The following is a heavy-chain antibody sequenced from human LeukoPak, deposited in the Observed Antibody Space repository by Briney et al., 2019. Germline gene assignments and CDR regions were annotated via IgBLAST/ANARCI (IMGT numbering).Heavy chain of an antibody. Sequence: SETLSLTCGLYGGSFSGDHGTWVRLRPGEGREWMEDINHSGSTHSNPCLKRRVTISVDTPNRQFSLKLHSVTAADTAVYYCARGFPSSSRWFGPWGQGTLVTVSS. CDR2: INHSGST. CDR1: GGSFSGDH. J-gene: IGHJ5*02. CDR3: ARGFPSSSRWFGP. V-gene: IGHV4-34*01. D-gene: IGHD6-6*01.